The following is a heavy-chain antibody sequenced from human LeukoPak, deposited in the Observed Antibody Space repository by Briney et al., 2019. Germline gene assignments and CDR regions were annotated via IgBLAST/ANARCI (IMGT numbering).Heavy chain of an antibody. V-gene: IGHV1-69*13. CDR3: ARVSGRRFGEFSGRNYIDV. Sequence: GASVKVSCKASGGTFSSYAISWVRQAPGQGLEWMGVINPSGGTASYAQKFQGRVTMTADESTSTASMELSSLRSEDTAVDYYARVSGRRFGEFSGRNYIDVWGKGTRVTVSS. CDR1: GGTFSSYA. D-gene: IGHD3-10*01. CDR2: INPSGGTA. J-gene: IGHJ6*03.